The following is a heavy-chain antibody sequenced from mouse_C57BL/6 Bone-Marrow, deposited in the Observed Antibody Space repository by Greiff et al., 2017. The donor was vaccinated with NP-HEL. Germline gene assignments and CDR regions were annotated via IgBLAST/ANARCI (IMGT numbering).Heavy chain of an antibody. CDR3: GRYPNWDVLLYFDV. V-gene: IGHV3-8*01. Sequence: EVKVVESGPGLAKPSQTLSLTCSVSGYSITSDYWNWIRKFPGNNLEYMGYISYSGSTYSNPSHTSRISITRDTTKNQYYLQFNSMTTEDTATYYFGRYPNWDVLLYFDVWGTGPTVTVSS. CDR2: ISYSGST. J-gene: IGHJ1*03. D-gene: IGHD4-1*01. CDR1: GYSITSDY.